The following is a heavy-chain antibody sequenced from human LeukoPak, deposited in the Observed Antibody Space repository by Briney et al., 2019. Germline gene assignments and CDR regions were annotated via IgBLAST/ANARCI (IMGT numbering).Heavy chain of an antibody. CDR2: ISGLGRST. D-gene: IGHD6-19*01. CDR1: GFIFDDFA. V-gene: IGHV3-43*02. Sequence: QPGGSLRLSCEASGFIFDDFAMHWARQAPGKGLEWVSLISGLGRSTYYADSVKGRFTISRDNRKNSLYLQMNSLRTEDTALYFCAKSHIAVAGISGYSFESWGQGTLVIVSS. J-gene: IGHJ4*02. CDR3: AKSHIAVAGISGYSFES.